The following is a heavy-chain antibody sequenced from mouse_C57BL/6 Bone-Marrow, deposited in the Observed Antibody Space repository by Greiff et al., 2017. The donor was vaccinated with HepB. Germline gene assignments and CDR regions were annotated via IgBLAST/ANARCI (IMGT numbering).Heavy chain of an antibody. D-gene: IGHD4-1*01. V-gene: IGHV1-72*01. Sequence: VKQRPGRGLEWIGRIDPNSGGTKYNEKFKSKATLTVDKPSSTAYMQLSSLTSEDSAVYYCASSRTGPFAYWGQGTLVTVSA. CDR2: IDPNSGGT. J-gene: IGHJ3*01. CDR3: ASSRTGPFAY.